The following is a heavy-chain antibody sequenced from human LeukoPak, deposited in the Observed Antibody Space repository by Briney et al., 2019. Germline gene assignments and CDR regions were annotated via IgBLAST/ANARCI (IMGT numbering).Heavy chain of an antibody. CDR3: ACGYSYGEFDY. CDR2: MNPNSGNT. V-gene: IGHV1-8*01. CDR1: GYTFTSYD. J-gene: IGHJ4*02. Sequence: ASVKVSCKASGYTFTSYDINWVRQATGQGLEWMGWMNPNSGNTGYAQKFQGRVTMTRNTSISTAYMGLSSLRSDDTAVYYSACGYSYGEFDYWGQGTLVTVSS. D-gene: IGHD5-18*01.